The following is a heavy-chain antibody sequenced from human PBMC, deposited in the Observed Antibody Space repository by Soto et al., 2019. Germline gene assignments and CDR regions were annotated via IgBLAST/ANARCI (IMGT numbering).Heavy chain of an antibody. D-gene: IGHD4-17*01. Sequence: QVQLVESGGGLVKPGGSLRLSCAASEFTFSDYYMNWIRQAPGKGLEWISYISVGGSTIYYADSVKGRFTISRDDAKNSLFLQMHSLGAEDTAVYYCARRSPSYCDYVFDYWGQGTLVTVSS. CDR2: ISVGGSTI. CDR3: ARRSPSYCDYVFDY. J-gene: IGHJ4*02. CDR1: EFTFSDYY. V-gene: IGHV3-11*01.